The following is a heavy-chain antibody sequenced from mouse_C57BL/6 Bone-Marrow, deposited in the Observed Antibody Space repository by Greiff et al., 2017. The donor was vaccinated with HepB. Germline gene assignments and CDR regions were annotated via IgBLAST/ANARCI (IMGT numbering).Heavy chain of an antibody. Sequence: EVQVVESGGGLVQPGGSLKLSCAASGFTFSDYYMYWVRQTPEKRLEWVAYISNGGGSTYYPDTVKGRFTISRDNAKNTLYLQMSRLKSEDTAMYYCARRNYDSLYAMDYWGQGTSVTVSS. V-gene: IGHV5-12*01. D-gene: IGHD2-4*01. CDR1: GFTFSDYY. J-gene: IGHJ4*01. CDR2: ISNGGGST. CDR3: ARRNYDSLYAMDY.